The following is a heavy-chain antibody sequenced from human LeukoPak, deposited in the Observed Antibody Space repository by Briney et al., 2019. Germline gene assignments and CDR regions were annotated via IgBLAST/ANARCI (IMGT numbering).Heavy chain of an antibody. J-gene: IGHJ4*02. V-gene: IGHV3-49*03. CDR3: TRAVVYFWSGYFPADYFDY. D-gene: IGHD3-3*01. CDR2: IRSKAYGGTT. CDR1: GFTFGDYA. Sequence: PGGSLRLSCTASGFTFGDYAMSWFRQAPGKGLEGVGFIRSKAYGGTTEYAASVKGRFTISRDDSKSIAYLQMNSLKTEDAAVYYCTRAVVYFWSGYFPADYFDYWGQGTLVTVSS.